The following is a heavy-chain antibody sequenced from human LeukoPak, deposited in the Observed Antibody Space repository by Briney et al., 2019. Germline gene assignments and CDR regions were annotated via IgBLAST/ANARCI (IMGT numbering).Heavy chain of an antibody. D-gene: IGHD3-10*01. CDR3: ARDRGSGSYYGDY. V-gene: IGHV3-33*01. Sequence: GGSLRLSCAASGFTFSSYGMHWVRQAPGKGLEWVAVIWYDGSNKYYADSVKGRFTISRDNSKNTLYLQMNSLRAEDTAVYYCARDRGSGSYYGDYWGQGTWSPSPQ. CDR1: GFTFSSYG. J-gene: IGHJ4*02. CDR2: IWYDGSNK.